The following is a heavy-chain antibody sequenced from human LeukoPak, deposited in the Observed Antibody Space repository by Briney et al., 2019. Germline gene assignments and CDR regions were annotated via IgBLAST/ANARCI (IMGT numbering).Heavy chain of an antibody. CDR2: IWYDASNK. J-gene: IGHJ4*02. CDR1: GFTFSSYA. CDR3: ARGLFNYDNSGLNY. D-gene: IGHD3-22*01. Sequence: GGSLRLSCAASGFTFSSYAMYWVRQAPGQGLEWVTNIWYDASNKYYADSVKGRFTISRDNSKNTLYLQMNSLRAEDTAVYYCARGLFNYDNSGLNYWGQGTRVTVSS. V-gene: IGHV3-33*01.